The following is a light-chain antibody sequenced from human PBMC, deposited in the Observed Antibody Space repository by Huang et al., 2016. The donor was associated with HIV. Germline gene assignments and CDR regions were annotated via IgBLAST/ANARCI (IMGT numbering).Light chain of an antibody. CDR3: QQYNSWPPLFT. CDR1: QSVSTN. J-gene: IGKJ3*01. Sequence: EVLLTQSPATLSVSPGERATLSCRARQSVSTNLDWYQQKPGQAPRLLIYGASTRAAGVPAMFSGSGSGTEFTLTISSLQSEDSAVYYCQQYNSWPPLFTFGPGTKVDIK. CDR2: GAS. V-gene: IGKV3-15*01.